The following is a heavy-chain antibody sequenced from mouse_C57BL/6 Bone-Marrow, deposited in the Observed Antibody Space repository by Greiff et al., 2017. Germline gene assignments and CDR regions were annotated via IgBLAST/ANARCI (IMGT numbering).Heavy chain of an antibody. D-gene: IGHD2-10*02. CDR1: GYTFTSYG. V-gene: IGHV1-81*01. CDR2: IYPRSGNT. CDR3: ARVESVWSAWFAY. Sequence: QVQLQQSGAELARPGASVKLSCKASGYTFTSYGISWVKQRTGQGLEWIGEIYPRSGNTYYNEKFKGKATLTADKSSSTAYMELRSLTSEDSAVYFCARVESVWSAWFAYWGQGTLVTVSA. J-gene: IGHJ3*01.